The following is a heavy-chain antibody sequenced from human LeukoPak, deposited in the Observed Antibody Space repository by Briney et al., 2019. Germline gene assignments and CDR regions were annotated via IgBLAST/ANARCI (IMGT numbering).Heavy chain of an antibody. D-gene: IGHD2-2*01. CDR1: GYTFTGYY. Sequence: GASVKFSCKASGYTFTGYYMHWVRQAPGQGLEWMGWINPNSGGTNYAQKFQGRVTMTRDTSISTAYMELSRLRSDDTAVYYCARDLIIEDIVVVPAALDWGQRTPVTVSS. V-gene: IGHV1-2*02. CDR2: INPNSGGT. CDR3: ARDLIIEDIVVVPAALD. J-gene: IGHJ4*02.